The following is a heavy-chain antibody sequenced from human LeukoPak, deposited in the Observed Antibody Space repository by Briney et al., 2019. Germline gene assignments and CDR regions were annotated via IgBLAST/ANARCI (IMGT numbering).Heavy chain of an antibody. CDR3: ARLNPGYVTAPHDS. CDR2: VYYSGSI. CDR1: GGSITAGNHH. V-gene: IGHV4-39*01. Sequence: SETLSLTCTVSGGSITAGNHHWGWIRQPPGKGLEWIGSVYYSGSIFSDTSHKSRVTISGYTSKNQFSLGLSSVTAADTAVYYCARLNPGYVTAPHDSWGQGMLVTVSS. D-gene: IGHD3-16*01. J-gene: IGHJ5*01.